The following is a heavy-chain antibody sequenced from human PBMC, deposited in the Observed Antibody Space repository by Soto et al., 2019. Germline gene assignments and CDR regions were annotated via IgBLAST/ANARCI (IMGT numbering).Heavy chain of an antibody. V-gene: IGHV3-30-3*01. CDR1: GFTFSSYD. CDR2: ISYDGSNK. J-gene: IGHJ5*02. D-gene: IGHD4-4*01. Sequence: GGSLRLSCAASGFTFSSYDMHWVRQAAGKGLEWVAVISYDGSNKYYADSVKGRFTISRDNSKNTLYLQMNSLRAEDTAVYYCAISNYVAPNWFDPWGQGTLVTVSS. CDR3: AISNYVAPNWFDP.